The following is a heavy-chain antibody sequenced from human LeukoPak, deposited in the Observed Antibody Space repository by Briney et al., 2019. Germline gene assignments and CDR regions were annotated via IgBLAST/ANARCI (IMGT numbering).Heavy chain of an antibody. CDR3: ARARQLPFDY. J-gene: IGHJ4*02. Sequence: ASVKVSCKASGYSFTNYYMHWVRQAPGQGLEWMGIINPSGGTTSYTQKFQGRVTMTRDTSTSTVYMELSSLRSEDTAVYYCARARQLPFDYWGQGTLVTVS. V-gene: IGHV1-46*01. D-gene: IGHD1-26*01. CDR1: GYSFTNYY. CDR2: INPSGGTT.